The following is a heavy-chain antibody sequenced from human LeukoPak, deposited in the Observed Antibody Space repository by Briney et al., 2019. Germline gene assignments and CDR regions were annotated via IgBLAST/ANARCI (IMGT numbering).Heavy chain of an antibody. CDR1: GFNFSSYA. Sequence: PGGSLRLSCAASGFNFSSYAMSWVRQAPGKVLGWVSAISGSGGSTYYADSVKGRFTISRDNSKNTLYLQMNSLRAEDTAVYYCAKYRHNYYYYGMDVWGQGTTVTVSS. J-gene: IGHJ6*02. V-gene: IGHV3-23*01. CDR3: AKYRHNYYYYGMDV. CDR2: ISGSGGST.